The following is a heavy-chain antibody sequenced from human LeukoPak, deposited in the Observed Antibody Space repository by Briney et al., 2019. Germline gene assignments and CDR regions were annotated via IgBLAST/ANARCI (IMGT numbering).Heavy chain of an antibody. CDR2: IYYSGST. CDR3: ARDRGTVTTNYYYGMDV. Sequence: PSETLSLTCTVSGGSISSGGYYWSWIRQHPGKGLEWIGYIYYSGSTYYNPSLKSRVTISVDTSKNQFSLKLSSVTAADTAAYYCARDRGTVTTNYYYGMDVWGQGTTVTVSS. CDR1: GGSISSGGYY. V-gene: IGHV4-31*03. D-gene: IGHD4-17*01. J-gene: IGHJ6*02.